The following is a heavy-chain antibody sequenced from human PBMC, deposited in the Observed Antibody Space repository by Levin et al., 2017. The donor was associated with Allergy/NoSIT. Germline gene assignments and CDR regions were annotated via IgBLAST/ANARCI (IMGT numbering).Heavy chain of an antibody. J-gene: IGHJ5*02. CDR2: INHSGST. CDR3: ARNWNDQRRWFDP. D-gene: IGHD1-1*01. CDR1: GGSFSGYY. Sequence: SETLSLTCAVYGGSFSGYYWSWIRQPPGKGLEWIGEINHSGSTNYNPSLKSRVTISVDTSKNQFSLKLSSVTAADTAVYYCARNWNDQRRWFDPWGQGTLVTVSS. V-gene: IGHV4-34*01.